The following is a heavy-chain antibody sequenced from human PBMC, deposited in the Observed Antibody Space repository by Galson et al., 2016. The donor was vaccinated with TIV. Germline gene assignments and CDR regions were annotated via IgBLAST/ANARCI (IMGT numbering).Heavy chain of an antibody. CDR2: INPSDGGT. Sequence: SVKVSCKASGYTLTRYYIHWLRQAPGQGLEWMAIINPSDGGTTYAPKFQGRVTMTRDTSTATVYMELSGLRSEDTAIYYCARRFYFDYWGQGTLVTVSS. J-gene: IGHJ4*02. CDR3: ARRFYFDY. V-gene: IGHV1-46*01. CDR1: GYTLTRYY.